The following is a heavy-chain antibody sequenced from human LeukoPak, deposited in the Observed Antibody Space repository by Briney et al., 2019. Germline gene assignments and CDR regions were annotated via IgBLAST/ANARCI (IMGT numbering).Heavy chain of an antibody. V-gene: IGHV3-48*02. D-gene: IGHD3-22*01. CDR2: ISSSRSTI. CDR1: GFTFSNYN. Sequence: GGSLRLSCAASGFTFSNYNMNWVRQAPGKGLEWVSYISSSRSTIYYADSVKGRFTISRDNAKNSLYLQMNSLRDEDTAVYYCARDLYDSGGYSSPIDYWGQGTLVTVSS. J-gene: IGHJ4*02. CDR3: ARDLYDSGGYSSPIDY.